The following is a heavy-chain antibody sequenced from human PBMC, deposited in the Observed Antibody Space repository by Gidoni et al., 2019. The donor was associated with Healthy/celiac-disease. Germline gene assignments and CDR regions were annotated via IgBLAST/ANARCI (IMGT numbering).Heavy chain of an antibody. CDR2: SGGT. V-gene: IGHV1-2*02. CDR3: ARDLPIGSYGMDV. Sequence: SGGTNYAQKFQGRVTMTRDTSISTAYMELSRLRSDDTAVYYCARDLPIGSYGMDVWGQGTTVTVSS. J-gene: IGHJ6*02. D-gene: IGHD2-15*01.